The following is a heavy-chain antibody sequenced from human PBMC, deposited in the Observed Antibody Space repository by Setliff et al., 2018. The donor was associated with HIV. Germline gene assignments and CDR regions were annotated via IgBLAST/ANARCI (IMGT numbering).Heavy chain of an antibody. D-gene: IGHD3-22*01. CDR2: IYYSGST. V-gene: IGHV4-39*01. Sequence: VSGGSISSSSYYWGWIRQPPGKGLEWIGTIYYSGSTYYNPSLKSRVTISVDTSKNQFSLKLSSVTAADTAVYYCARHPAGSAWLLRTYYYYYMDVWGKGTTVTVSS. J-gene: IGHJ6*03. CDR1: GGSISSSSYY. CDR3: ARHPAGSAWLLRTYYYYYMDV.